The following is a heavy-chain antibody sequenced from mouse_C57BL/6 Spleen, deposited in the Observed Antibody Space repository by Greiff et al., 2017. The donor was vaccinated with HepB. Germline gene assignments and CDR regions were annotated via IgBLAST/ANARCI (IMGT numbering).Heavy chain of an antibody. CDR1: GYTFTSYW. J-gene: IGHJ2*01. CDR2: IDPSDSYT. V-gene: IGHV1-50*01. D-gene: IGHD2-3*01. Sequence: VQLQQPGAELVKPGASVKLSCKASGYTFTSYWMQWVKQRPGQGLEWIGEIDPSDSYTNYNQKFKGKATLTVDTSSSTAYMQLSSLTSEDSAVYYCARYDGYSNFDYWGQGTTLTVSS. CDR3: ARYDGYSNFDY.